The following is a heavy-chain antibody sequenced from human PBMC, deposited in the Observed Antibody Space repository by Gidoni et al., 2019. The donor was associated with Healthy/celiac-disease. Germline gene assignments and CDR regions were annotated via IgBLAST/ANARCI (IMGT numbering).Heavy chain of an antibody. CDR2: IDPSGAYT. V-gene: IGHV5-10-1*03. Sequence: DVQLVQSGAEVKTHGESLRISCKGYGYSFPSYWVSRVRQMPGNGLEWVGRIDPSGAYTNDRPSFQGHCTIAADKSISTAYLQWSSLKAADTAMDYCARTGQDYYDSSSHAFDIWGQGTMVTVSS. CDR1: GYSFPSYW. J-gene: IGHJ3*02. D-gene: IGHD3-22*01. CDR3: ARTGQDYYDSSSHAFDI.